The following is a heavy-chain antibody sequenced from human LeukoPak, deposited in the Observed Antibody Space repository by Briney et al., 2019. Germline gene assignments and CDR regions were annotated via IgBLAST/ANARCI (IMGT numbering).Heavy chain of an antibody. D-gene: IGHD3-9*01. CDR3: ARVTGYTIEDYFDY. V-gene: IGHV1-69*06. Sequence: ASVKVSCKASGGTFSSYAISWVRQAPGQGLEWMGGIIPIFGTANYAQKFQGRVTTTADKSTSTAYMELSSLRSEDTAVYYCARVTGYTIEDYFDYWGQGTLVTVSS. CDR2: IIPIFGTA. J-gene: IGHJ4*02. CDR1: GGTFSSYA.